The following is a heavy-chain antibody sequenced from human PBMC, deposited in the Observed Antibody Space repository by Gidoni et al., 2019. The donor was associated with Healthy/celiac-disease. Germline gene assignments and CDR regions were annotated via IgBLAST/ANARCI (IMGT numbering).Heavy chain of an antibody. J-gene: IGHJ4*02. CDR1: GGSITNYY. V-gene: IGHV4-4*07. D-gene: IGHD2-8*01. CDR3: ARDGYCINGVCYTEVGPFDY. CDR2: IDKSGST. Sequence: QVQLQESGPGLVKPSETLSLTCTVSGGSITNYYWSWIRLPAGKGLEWIGRIDKSGSTNYNPSLKSRVTMSVDTSKNQFSLKLNSVTAADTAVYYCARDGYCINGVCYTEVGPFDYWGQGTLVTVSS.